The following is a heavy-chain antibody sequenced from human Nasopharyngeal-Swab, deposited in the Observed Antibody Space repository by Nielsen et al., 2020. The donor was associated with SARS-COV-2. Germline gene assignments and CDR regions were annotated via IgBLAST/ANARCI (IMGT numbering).Heavy chain of an antibody. V-gene: IGHV3-30-3*01. D-gene: IGHD3-16*01. CDR3: ARDQGGQFDP. Sequence: GESLKIPCAASGFTFRSYAMHWVRQAPGKGLEWVAVISYDGSNKYYADSVKGRFTISRDNSKNTLYLQMNSLRAEDTAVYYCARDQGGQFDPWGQGTLVTVSS. CDR1: GFTFRSYA. CDR2: ISYDGSNK. J-gene: IGHJ5*02.